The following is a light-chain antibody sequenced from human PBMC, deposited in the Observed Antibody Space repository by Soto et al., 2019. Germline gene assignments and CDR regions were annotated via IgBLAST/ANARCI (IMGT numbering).Light chain of an antibody. J-gene: IGKJ1*01. CDR2: AAS. CDR1: QYISSY. Sequence: DIQMTQSPTSLSASLGDRVTITCRASQYISSYLNWYQHKPGKAPKLLIYAASSLQSGVPSSFSGSGSGTDFTLTISSLQPEDFATYYCQQSYSSPWTFGQGTKVEIK. V-gene: IGKV1-39*01. CDR3: QQSYSSPWT.